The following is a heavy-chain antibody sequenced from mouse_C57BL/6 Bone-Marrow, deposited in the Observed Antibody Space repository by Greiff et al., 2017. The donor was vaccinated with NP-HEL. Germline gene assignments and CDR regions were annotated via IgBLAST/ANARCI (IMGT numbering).Heavy chain of an antibody. CDR2: IRSKSNNYAT. V-gene: IGHV10-1*01. Sequence: EVKLMESGGGLVQPKGSLKLSCAASGFSFNTYAMNWVRQAPGKGLEWVARIRSKSNNYATYYADSVKDRFTISRDDSESMLYLQMNNLKTEDTAMYYCVRHGSSYAWFAYWGQGTLVTVSA. J-gene: IGHJ3*01. D-gene: IGHD1-1*01. CDR3: VRHGSSYAWFAY. CDR1: GFSFNTYA.